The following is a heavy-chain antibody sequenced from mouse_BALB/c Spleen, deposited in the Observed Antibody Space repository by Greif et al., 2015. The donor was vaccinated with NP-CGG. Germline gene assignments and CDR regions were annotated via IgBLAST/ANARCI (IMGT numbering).Heavy chain of an antibody. CDR3: ARRGLRRGNFDY. CDR2: IYPGAGST. Sequence: VKLQESGPELVKPGALVKISCKASGYTFTSYDINWVKQRPGQGLEWIGWIYPGAGSTKYNETFKGKATLTADKSSSTAYMQLSSLTSENSAVYFCARRGLRRGNFDYWGQGTTLTVSS. CDR1: GYTFTSYD. V-gene: IGHV1S56*01. J-gene: IGHJ2*01. D-gene: IGHD2-4*01.